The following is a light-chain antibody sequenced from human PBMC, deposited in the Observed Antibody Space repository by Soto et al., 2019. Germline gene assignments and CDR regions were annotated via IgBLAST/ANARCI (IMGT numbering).Light chain of an antibody. J-gene: IGKJ3*01. CDR3: QEYDKWPPGFT. CDR2: GPS. CDR1: QSVSTN. V-gene: IGKV3-15*01. Sequence: EIVMTQSPATLSVSPGERATLSCRASQSVSTNLAWYQQKPGQAPRLLIYGPSIRATGIPARFSGCGSGTEFTLTINSLQSEDFALYYCQEYDKWPPGFTFGPGIRVDNK.